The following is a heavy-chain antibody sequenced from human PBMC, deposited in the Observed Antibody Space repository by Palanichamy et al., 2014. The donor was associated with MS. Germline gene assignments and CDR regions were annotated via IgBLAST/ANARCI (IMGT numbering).Heavy chain of an antibody. D-gene: IGHD6-6*01. CDR3: TREYNSSPQS. CDR1: GGPISTNTYY. J-gene: IGHJ5*02. Sequence: QLQLQESGPGLVRPSETVSLTCTVSGGPISTNTYYWSWIRQPPGKGLEWIGSIHYSGRTFYKPSLQSRVTISVDTSNNQFSLKLTSVTAADTALYYCTREYNSSPQSWGQGTLVTVSS. CDR2: IHYSGRT. V-gene: IGHV4-39*01.